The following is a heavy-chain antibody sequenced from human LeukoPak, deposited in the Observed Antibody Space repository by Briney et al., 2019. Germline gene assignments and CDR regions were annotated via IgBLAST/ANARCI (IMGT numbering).Heavy chain of an antibody. CDR3: ARGVVVPADGPLNNWFDP. CDR2: INHSGST. CDR1: GGSFSGYY. D-gene: IGHD2-2*01. Sequence: SETLSLTCAVYGGSFSGYYWSWIRQPPGKGLEWIGEINHSGSTNYNPSLKSRVTISVDTSKNQFSLKLSSVTAADTAVYYCARGVVVPADGPLNNWFDPWGQGTLVTVSS. V-gene: IGHV4-34*01. J-gene: IGHJ5*02.